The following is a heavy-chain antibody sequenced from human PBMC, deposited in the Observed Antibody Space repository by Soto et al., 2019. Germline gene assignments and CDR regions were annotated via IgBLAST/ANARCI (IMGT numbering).Heavy chain of an antibody. CDR3: TTDLQNGQSKWFFGY. D-gene: IGHD3-22*01. CDR1: GFTFSSYS. CDR2: ISSSSSTI. J-gene: IGHJ4*02. Sequence: PGGSLRLSCAASGFTFSSYSMNWVRQAPGKGLEWVSYISSSSSTIYYADSVKGRFTISRDNAKNSLYLQMNSLRAEDTAVYYCTTDLQNGQSKWFFGYWGQGTPVTVSS. V-gene: IGHV3-48*01.